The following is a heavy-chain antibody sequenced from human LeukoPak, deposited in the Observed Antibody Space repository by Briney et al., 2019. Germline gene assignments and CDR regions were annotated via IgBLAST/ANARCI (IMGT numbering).Heavy chain of an antibody. CDR2: IYYSGST. D-gene: IGHD3-10*01. Sequence: SETLSLTCTVSGGSISSYYWSWIRQPPGKGLEWIGYIYYSGSTNYNPSLKSRVTISVDTSKNQFSLKLSSVTAADTAVYYCAKRASDSGTSLYYFDYWGQGTLVTVSS. CDR3: AKRASDSGTSLYYFDY. CDR1: GGSISSYY. J-gene: IGHJ4*02. V-gene: IGHV4-59*08.